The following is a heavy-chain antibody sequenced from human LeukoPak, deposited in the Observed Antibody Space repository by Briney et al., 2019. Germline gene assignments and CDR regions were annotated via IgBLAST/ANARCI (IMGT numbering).Heavy chain of an antibody. V-gene: IGHV3-23*01. Sequence: GGSLRLSCAASGFTFSSYAMSWVRQAPGKGLEWVSAISGSGGSTYYADSVKGRFTISSDNSKITLYLQVNSLRAEDTAVYYCAKVGSGSLHDAFDIWGQGTMVTVSS. CDR1: GFTFSSYA. J-gene: IGHJ3*02. D-gene: IGHD1-26*01. CDR3: AKVGSGSLHDAFDI. CDR2: ISGSGGST.